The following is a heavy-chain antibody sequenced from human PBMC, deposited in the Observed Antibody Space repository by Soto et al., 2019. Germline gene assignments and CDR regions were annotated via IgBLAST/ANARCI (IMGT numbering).Heavy chain of an antibody. CDR1: GYTFTSYG. D-gene: IGHD2-15*01. Sequence: GASVKVSCKASGYTFTSYGISWVRQAPGQGLEWMGWISAYNGNTNYAQKLQGRVTMTTDTSTSTAYMELRSLRSDDTAVYYCARDRLDCSGGSCYFLFQHWGQGTLVTVSS. J-gene: IGHJ1*01. V-gene: IGHV1-18*01. CDR3: ARDRLDCSGGSCYFLFQH. CDR2: ISAYNGNT.